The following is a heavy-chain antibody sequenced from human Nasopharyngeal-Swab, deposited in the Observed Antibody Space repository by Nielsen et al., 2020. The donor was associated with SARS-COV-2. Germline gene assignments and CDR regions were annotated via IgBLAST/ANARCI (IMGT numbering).Heavy chain of an antibody. CDR2: IYYSGST. Sequence: SETLSFTCSVSGGSMSSYYWSWIRQPPGKGLEWIGYIYYSGSTNYNPSLKSRVTISVDTSKNQFSLKLSSVTAADTAVYYCARAPYSSSWYWNAFDIWGQGTMVTVSS. CDR1: GGSMSSYY. J-gene: IGHJ3*02. D-gene: IGHD6-13*01. V-gene: IGHV4-59*01. CDR3: ARAPYSSSWYWNAFDI.